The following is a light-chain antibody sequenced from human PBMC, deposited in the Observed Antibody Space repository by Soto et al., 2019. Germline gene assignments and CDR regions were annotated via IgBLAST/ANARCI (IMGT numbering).Light chain of an antibody. Sequence: QLVLTQPASVSGSPGQSIAISCTGTSSDVGSYNYVSWYQQHPGKAPKLMIYDVSNRPSGVSDRFSGSKSGNTASLTISGLQAEDEADYYCSSYTSTSTYVFGTGTKVTVL. CDR2: DVS. V-gene: IGLV2-14*03. CDR3: SSYTSTSTYV. CDR1: SSDVGSYNY. J-gene: IGLJ1*01.